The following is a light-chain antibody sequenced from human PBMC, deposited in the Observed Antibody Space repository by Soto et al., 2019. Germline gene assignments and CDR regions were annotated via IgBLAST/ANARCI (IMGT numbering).Light chain of an antibody. CDR2: GSS. CDR1: QGIISY. V-gene: IGKV1-17*01. Sequence: DIQLTQSPSSLSASVGDRVTITCRAGQGIISYLNWYQQKAGQAPRLLIYGSSSSLSGVPPRFSGSGSGTEFTLTISSLQPDDFATYYCQQYNSYSFGQGTKVDI. J-gene: IGKJ1*01. CDR3: QQYNSYS.